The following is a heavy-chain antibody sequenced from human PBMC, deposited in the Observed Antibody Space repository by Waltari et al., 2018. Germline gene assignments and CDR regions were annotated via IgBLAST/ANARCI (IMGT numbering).Heavy chain of an antibody. CDR3: ASSGSGSYSYAFDI. D-gene: IGHD3-10*01. V-gene: IGHV4-59*01. CDR2: IYYSGST. CDR1: GGSISSYY. Sequence: QVQLQESGPGLVKPSETLSLTCTVSGGSISSYYWSWIRQPPGKGLEWIGYIYYSGSTNYNPSLRSLVTISVDTSKNQFSLKLSSVTAADTAVYYCASSGSGSYSYAFDIWGQGTMVTVSS. J-gene: IGHJ3*02.